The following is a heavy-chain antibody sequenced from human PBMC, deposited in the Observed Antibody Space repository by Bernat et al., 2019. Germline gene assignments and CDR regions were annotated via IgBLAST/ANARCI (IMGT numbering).Heavy chain of an antibody. CDR1: GFTFSSYD. Sequence: EVQLVESGGGLVQPGGSLRLSCAASGFTFSSYDMHWVRQAPGKGLEWVSTITTAGDTYYPGSVNGRFTISRENAKNSLYLQMNTLRAEDTAVYYCAREGTMVTKGALDIWGQGTMVTVSS. J-gene: IGHJ3*02. V-gene: IGHV3-13*01. D-gene: IGHD4-17*01. CDR2: ITTAGDT. CDR3: AREGTMVTKGALDI.